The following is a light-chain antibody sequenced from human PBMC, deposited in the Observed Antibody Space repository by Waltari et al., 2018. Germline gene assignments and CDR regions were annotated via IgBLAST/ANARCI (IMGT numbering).Light chain of an antibody. Sequence: QSALTQPASVSGSPGQSITISCTGTTSDVGDYNYVHWYQRHPGKAPKLIIFDVSNRPSGVSNRFSGSKSGDTASLTISGLQAEDEADYYCSSYTSSSTYVVFGGGTKLTVL. V-gene: IGLV2-14*03. CDR2: DVS. CDR3: SSYTSSSTYVV. J-gene: IGLJ2*01. CDR1: TSDVGDYNY.